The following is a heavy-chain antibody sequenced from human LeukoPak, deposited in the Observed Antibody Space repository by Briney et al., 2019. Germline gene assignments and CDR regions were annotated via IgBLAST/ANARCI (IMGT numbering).Heavy chain of an antibody. V-gene: IGHV1-8*03. CDR3: ARVGSIGYCSSTSCYNYYYYMDV. CDR1: GYTFTSYD. J-gene: IGHJ6*03. D-gene: IGHD2-2*01. CDR2: MNPNSGNT. Sequence: GASVKVSCKASGYTFTSYDINWVRQATGQGLEWMGWMNPNSGNTGYAQKFQGRVTITRNTSISTAYMELSSLRSEDTAVYYCARVGSIGYCSSTSCYNYYYYMDVWGEGTTVTVSS.